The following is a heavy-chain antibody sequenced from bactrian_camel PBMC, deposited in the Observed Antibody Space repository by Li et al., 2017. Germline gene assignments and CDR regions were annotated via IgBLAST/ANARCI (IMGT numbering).Heavy chain of an antibody. Sequence: HVQLVESGGGTVQVGGSLKLSCSAPGYVFSRCGMGWYRQSPGKQREWVSSLQPSGTTTYADSVKDRFAISSDKSRNTLDLQMNDLNIDDTGVYYCAADCATGIPAGPIPRQPQRRYWGQGTQVTVS. V-gene: IGHV3S53*01. CDR1: GYVFSRCG. CDR2: LQPSGTT. CDR3: AADCATGIPAGPIPRQPQRRY. D-gene: IGHD4*01. J-gene: IGHJ4*01.